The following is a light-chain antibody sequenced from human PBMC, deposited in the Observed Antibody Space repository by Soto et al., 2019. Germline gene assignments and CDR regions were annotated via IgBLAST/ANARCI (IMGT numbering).Light chain of an antibody. J-gene: IGKJ1*01. CDR1: QSVSST. CDR3: QQYGSSGT. Sequence: EIVLTQSPGTLPLSLGERATLSCRASQSVSSTLAWYQQKPGQAPRLLIYGASNRATGIPDRFSGSGSGTDFTLTISRLEPEDFAVYYCQQYGSSGTFGQGAKVDIK. CDR2: GAS. V-gene: IGKV3-20*01.